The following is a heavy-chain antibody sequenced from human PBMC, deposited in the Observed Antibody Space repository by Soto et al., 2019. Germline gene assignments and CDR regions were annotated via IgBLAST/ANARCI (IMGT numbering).Heavy chain of an antibody. CDR2: IVVGSGNT. CDR3: AKQVRDGTSSPYYFDY. J-gene: IGHJ4*02. Sequence: ASVKVSCKASGFTFTSSAVQWVRQARGQRLEWIGWIVVGSGNTNYAQKFQERVTVTRDMSTSTAYMELSSLRSEDTAVYYCAKQVRDGTSSPYYFDYWGQGTLVTVSS. V-gene: IGHV1-58*01. CDR1: GFTFTSSA. D-gene: IGHD6-6*01.